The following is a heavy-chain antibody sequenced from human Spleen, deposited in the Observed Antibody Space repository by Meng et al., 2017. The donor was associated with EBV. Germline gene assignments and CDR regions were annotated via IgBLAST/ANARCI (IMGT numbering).Heavy chain of an antibody. J-gene: IGHJ5*02. CDR3: ARAFSTSGWFDP. Sequence: QQHLQESGPGLVKPSEHLSLTCTVSGGSISSSSYYWGWIRQPPGKGLEWIGSIYYSGSTYYNPSLKSRVTISVDTSKNQFSLKLSSVTAADTAVYYCARAFSTSGWFDPWGQGTLVTVSS. CDR1: GGSISSSSYY. CDR2: IYYSGST. V-gene: IGHV4-39*07. D-gene: IGHD3/OR15-3a*01.